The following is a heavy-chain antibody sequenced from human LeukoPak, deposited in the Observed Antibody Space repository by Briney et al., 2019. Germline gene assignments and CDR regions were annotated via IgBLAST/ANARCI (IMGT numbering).Heavy chain of an antibody. Sequence: GSLRLSCAASGFTFSDYYMSWIRQAPGKGLEWVSYISNSGGTIFYADSVKGRFTISRDNAKNSLYLQMNSLRAEDTAVYYCARGTKRGSGRRGYWFDPWGQGTLVTVSS. D-gene: IGHD3-10*01. CDR1: GFTFSDYY. CDR3: ARGTKRGSGRRGYWFDP. CDR2: ISNSGGTI. V-gene: IGHV3-11*04. J-gene: IGHJ5*02.